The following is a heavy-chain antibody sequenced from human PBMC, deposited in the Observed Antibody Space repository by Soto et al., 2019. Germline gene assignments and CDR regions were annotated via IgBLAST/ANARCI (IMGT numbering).Heavy chain of an antibody. D-gene: IGHD2-2*01. CDR3: ARGYCSSTSCLLYYYYGMDV. CDR2: INPSGGST. CDR1: GYTFTSYY. Sequence: GASVKVSCKASGYTFTSYYMHWVRQAPGQGLEWMGIINPSGGSTSYAQKFQSRVTMTRDTSTSTVYMELSSLRSEDTAVYYCARGYCSSTSCLLYYYYGMDVWGQGTTVTVSS. J-gene: IGHJ6*02. V-gene: IGHV1-46*01.